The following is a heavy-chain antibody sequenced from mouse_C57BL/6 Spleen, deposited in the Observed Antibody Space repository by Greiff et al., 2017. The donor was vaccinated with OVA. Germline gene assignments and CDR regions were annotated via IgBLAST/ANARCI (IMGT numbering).Heavy chain of an antibody. Sequence: VQRVESGPGLVQPSQSLSITCTVSGFSLTSYGVHWVRQSPGKGLEWLGVIWSGGSTDYNAAFISRLSISKDNSKSQVFFKMNSLQADDTAIYYCARNPITTVVAPYYFDYWGQGTTLTVSS. CDR3: ARNPITTVVAPYYFDY. CDR2: IWSGGST. J-gene: IGHJ2*01. V-gene: IGHV2-2*01. CDR1: GFSLTSYG. D-gene: IGHD1-1*01.